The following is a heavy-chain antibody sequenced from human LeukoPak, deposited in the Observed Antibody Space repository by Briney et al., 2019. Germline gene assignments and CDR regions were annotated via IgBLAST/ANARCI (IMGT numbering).Heavy chain of an antibody. V-gene: IGHV3-23*01. D-gene: IGHD3-16*01. Sequence: GSLRLSCAASGFPFISYVMTWVRQAPGKGLEWVSAISGSGDNTYYADSVKGRFTISRDNSKNTLYLQMNSLRAEDTAVYYCARGSSPPSSGGGLGYWGQGTLVTVSS. J-gene: IGHJ4*02. CDR1: GFPFISYV. CDR2: ISGSGDNT. CDR3: ARGSSPPSSGGGLGY.